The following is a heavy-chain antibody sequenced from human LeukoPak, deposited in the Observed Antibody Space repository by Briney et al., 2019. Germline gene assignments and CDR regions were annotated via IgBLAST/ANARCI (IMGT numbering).Heavy chain of an antibody. CDR2: IRNKANSYAT. J-gene: IGHJ4*02. D-gene: IGHD2-2*01. CDR3: ARSYCSSTNCYGLDYFDY. CDR1: GFTLSDHY. Sequence: GGSLRLSCATSGFTLSDHYIDWVRQAPGKGLEWVGRIRNKANSYATEYAASVKGRFTISRDDSQNSLYLQMNSLKTEDTAVYYCARSYCSSTNCYGLDYFDYWGQGTLVTASS. V-gene: IGHV3-72*01.